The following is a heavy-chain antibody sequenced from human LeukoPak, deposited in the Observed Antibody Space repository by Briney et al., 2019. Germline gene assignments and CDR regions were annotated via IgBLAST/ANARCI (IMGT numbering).Heavy chain of an antibody. Sequence: PSETLSLTCAVYGGSFSGYYWSWIRQPPGKGLEWIGEINHSGSTNYNPSLKSRVTISVDTSKNQFSLKLSSVTAADTAVYYCAGGLQDFDYWGQGTLVTVSS. V-gene: IGHV4-34*01. CDR2: INHSGST. J-gene: IGHJ4*02. D-gene: IGHD2-21*02. CDR1: GGSFSGYY. CDR3: AGGLQDFDY.